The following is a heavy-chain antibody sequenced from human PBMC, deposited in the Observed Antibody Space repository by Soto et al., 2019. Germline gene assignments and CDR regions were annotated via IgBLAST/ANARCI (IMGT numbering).Heavy chain of an antibody. CDR1: GFTFSSYS. CDR3: ARESNQLNWFDR. D-gene: IGHD1-1*01. V-gene: IGHV3-48*02. Sequence: GGSLRLSCAASGFTFSSYSMNWVRQAPGKGLEWVSYISSSSTIYYAGSVKGRFTISRDNAKNSLYLQMNSLRDEDTAVYYWARESNQLNWFDRWGQGTLVSVSS. J-gene: IGHJ5*02. CDR2: ISSSSTI.